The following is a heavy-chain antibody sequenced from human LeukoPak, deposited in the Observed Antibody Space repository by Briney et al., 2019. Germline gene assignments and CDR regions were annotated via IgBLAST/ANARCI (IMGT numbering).Heavy chain of an antibody. V-gene: IGHV3-23*01. Sequence: GGTLRLSCAASGFTFSNHGMNWVRQAPGKGLEWVSGISPGGDITYYADSVQGWFTISRDNSKNTVYLQMNSLRAEDTALYYCARTSYCSGGSCYANWYFDLWGRGTLVTVSS. D-gene: IGHD2-15*01. CDR3: ARTSYCSGGSCYANWYFDL. CDR1: GFTFSNHG. CDR2: ISPGGDIT. J-gene: IGHJ2*01.